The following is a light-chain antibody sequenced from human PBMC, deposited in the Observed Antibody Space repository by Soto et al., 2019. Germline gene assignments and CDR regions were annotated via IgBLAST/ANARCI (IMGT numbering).Light chain of an antibody. CDR1: NSDVGGYDF. Sequence: QSALTQPPSASGSPGQSVTISCTGTNSDVGGYDFVSWYQQHPGKAPKLMIYEVNKRPSRVPDRFSGSKSGNTASLTVSGLQAEDEASYYCSSFAGSNNVLFGGGTQLTVL. CDR2: EVN. J-gene: IGLJ3*02. V-gene: IGLV2-8*01. CDR3: SSFAGSNNVL.